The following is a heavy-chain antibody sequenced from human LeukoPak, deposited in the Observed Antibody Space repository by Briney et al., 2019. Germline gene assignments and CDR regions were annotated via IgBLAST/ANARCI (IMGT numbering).Heavy chain of an antibody. CDR2: INQSGST. J-gene: IGHJ4*02. D-gene: IGHD6-19*01. CDR3: ATSGWYLLPGVY. CDR1: GGSFSGYY. V-gene: IGHV4-34*01. Sequence: PSETLSLTCAVYGGSFSGYYWNWIRQPPGKGLEWIGEINQSGSTNYNPSLKSRVTISFDTSKNQFSLKLSSVTAADTAVYYCATSGWYLLPGVYWGQGTLVTVSS.